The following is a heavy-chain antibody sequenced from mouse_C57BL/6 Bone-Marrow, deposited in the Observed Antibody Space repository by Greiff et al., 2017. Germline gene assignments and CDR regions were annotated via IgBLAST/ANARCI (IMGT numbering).Heavy chain of an antibody. D-gene: IGHD1-1*01. Sequence: EVQLVESGAELVRPGASVKLSCTASGFNIKDDYMHWVKQRPEQGLEWIGWIDPENGDTEYASKFQGKATITADTSSNTAYLQLSSLTSEDTAVYYWTNPVVADVDYWGQGTTLTVSS. CDR1: GFNIKDDY. V-gene: IGHV14-4*01. J-gene: IGHJ2*01. CDR3: TNPVVADVDY. CDR2: IDPENGDT.